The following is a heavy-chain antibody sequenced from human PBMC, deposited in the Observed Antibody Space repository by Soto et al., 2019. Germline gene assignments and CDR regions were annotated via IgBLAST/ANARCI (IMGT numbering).Heavy chain of an antibody. J-gene: IGHJ4*02. V-gene: IGHV3-23*01. CDR3: AKGEGGGGYYDFWSGYYPYYFDY. Sequence: GGSLRLSCAASGFTFSSYAMSWVRQAPGKGLEWVSAISGSGGSTYYADSVKGRFTISRDNSKNTLYLQMNSLRAEDRAVYYCAKGEGGGGYYDFWSGYYPYYFDYWGQGTLVTVSS. D-gene: IGHD3-3*01. CDR2: ISGSGGST. CDR1: GFTFSSYA.